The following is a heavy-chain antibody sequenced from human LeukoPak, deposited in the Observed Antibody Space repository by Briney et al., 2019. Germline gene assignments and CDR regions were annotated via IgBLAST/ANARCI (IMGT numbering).Heavy chain of an antibody. V-gene: IGHV3-30*02. Sequence: GGSLRLSCAASGFTFSTYGMHWVRQAPGKGLEWVAVIVYDGSDKYYADSVRGRFTISRDNSRNTLYLHMNSLRAEDTAVYYCAERDAAGLDYWGQGTLVTVSS. CDR1: GFTFSTYG. CDR2: IVYDGSDK. J-gene: IGHJ4*02. CDR3: AERDAAGLDY. D-gene: IGHD6-13*01.